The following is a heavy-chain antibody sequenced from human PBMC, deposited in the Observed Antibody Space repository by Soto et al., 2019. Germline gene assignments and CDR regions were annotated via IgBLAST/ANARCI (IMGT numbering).Heavy chain of an antibody. D-gene: IGHD3-22*01. J-gene: IGHJ4*02. V-gene: IGHV1-69*13. CDR1: GGTLSSYA. CDR2: IIPIFGTA. Sequence: SVKVSCRASGGTLSSYAISWVRQAPGQGLEWMGGIIPIFGTANYAQKFQGRVTITADESTSTAYMELSSLRSEDTAVYYCAVDRSGYSSFDYWGQGTLVTVSS. CDR3: AVDRSGYSSFDY.